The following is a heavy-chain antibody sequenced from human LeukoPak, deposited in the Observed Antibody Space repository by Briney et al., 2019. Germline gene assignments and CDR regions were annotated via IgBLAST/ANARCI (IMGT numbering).Heavy chain of an antibody. Sequence: PGGSLRLSCAASGFTFSSYGMHWVRQAPGKGLGWVAVISYDGSNKYYADSVKGRFTISRDNSKNTLYLQMNSLRAEDTAVYYCVKHHRYDSGVRDAFDIWGEGTMVTVSS. CDR1: GFTFSSYG. J-gene: IGHJ3*02. V-gene: IGHV3-30*18. CDR3: VKHHRYDSGVRDAFDI. CDR2: ISYDGSNK. D-gene: IGHD3-22*01.